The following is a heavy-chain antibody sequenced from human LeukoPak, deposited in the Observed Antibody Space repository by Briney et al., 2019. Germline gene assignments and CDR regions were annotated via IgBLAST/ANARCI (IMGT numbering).Heavy chain of an antibody. CDR3: ARVSFGVVIPDPSAY. Sequence: GGSLRLSCAASGFTFSSYSMNWVRQAPGKGLEWISSISSSSSYIYYADSVKGRFTISRDNAKNSLYLQMNSLRAEDTAVYYCARVSFGVVIPDPSAYWGQGTLVTVSS. CDR2: ISSSSSYI. V-gene: IGHV3-21*01. CDR1: GFTFSSYS. D-gene: IGHD3-3*01. J-gene: IGHJ4*02.